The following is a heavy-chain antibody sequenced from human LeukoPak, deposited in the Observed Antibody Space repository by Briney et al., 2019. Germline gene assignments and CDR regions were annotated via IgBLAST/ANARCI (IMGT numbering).Heavy chain of an antibody. V-gene: IGHV4-34*01. J-gene: IGHJ3*02. CDR3: ARRRRIVGATPGAFDI. CDR1: GGSFSGYY. CDR2: INHSGST. Sequence: SETLSLTCAVYGGSFSGYYWSWIRQPPGKGLEWIGAINHSGSTNYNPSLKSRVTISVDTSKNQFSLKLSSVTAADTAVYYCARRRRIVGATPGAFDIWGQGTMVTVSS. D-gene: IGHD1-26*01.